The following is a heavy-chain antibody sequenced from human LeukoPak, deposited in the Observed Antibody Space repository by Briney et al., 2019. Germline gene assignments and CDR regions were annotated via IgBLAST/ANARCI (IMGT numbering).Heavy chain of an antibody. CDR3: ARDGNYYDSSCYYYFDY. CDR1: GYTFTSYY. V-gene: IGHV1-46*01. Sequence: ASVKVSCTASGYTFTSYYMHWVRQAPGQGLEWMGIINPSGDSTEYAQKFQGRVTMTRDTATSTVYMELSSLRSEDTAVYYCARDGNYYDSSCYYYFDYWGEGTLVTVSS. J-gene: IGHJ4*02. D-gene: IGHD3-22*01. CDR2: INPSGDST.